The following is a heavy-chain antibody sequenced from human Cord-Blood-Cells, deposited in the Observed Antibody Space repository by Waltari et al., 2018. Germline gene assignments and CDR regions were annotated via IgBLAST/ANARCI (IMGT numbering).Heavy chain of an antibody. J-gene: IGHJ2*01. CDR1: CGSLSSSSYY. V-gene: IGHV4-39*07. CDR2: IYYSGST. D-gene: IGHD6-19*01. CDR3: ARQWPGDWYFDL. Sequence: QLQLQESGPGLVKPSATLSLTCTVSCGSLSSSSYYWDWLRQPPGKGLEWIGSIYYSGSTYYNPSLKSRVTISVDTSKNQFSLKLSSVTAADTAVYYCARQWPGDWYFDLWGRGTLVTVSS.